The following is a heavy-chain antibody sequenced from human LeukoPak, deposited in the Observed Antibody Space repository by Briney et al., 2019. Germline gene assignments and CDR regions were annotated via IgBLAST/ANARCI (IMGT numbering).Heavy chain of an antibody. CDR3: ARDSIAVAGSDYYYGMDV. CDR2: ISYDGSNK. J-gene: IGHJ6*02. CDR1: GFTFTNYA. V-gene: IGHV3-30-3*01. D-gene: IGHD6-19*01. Sequence: PGGSLRLSCAASGFTFTNYAMHWVRQAPGKGLEWVAVISYDGSNKYYADSVKGRFTISRDNSKNTLYLQMKSLRAEDTAVYYCARDSIAVAGSDYYYGMDVWGQGTTVTVSS.